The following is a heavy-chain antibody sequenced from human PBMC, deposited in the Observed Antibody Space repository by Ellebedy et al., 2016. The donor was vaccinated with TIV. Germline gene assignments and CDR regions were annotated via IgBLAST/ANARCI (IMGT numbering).Heavy chain of an antibody. CDR3: ARFLITMVRGYYYGMDV. V-gene: IGHV4-34*01. CDR2: INHSGST. J-gene: IGHJ6*02. CDR1: GGSFSGYY. Sequence: MPSETLSLTCAVYGGSFSGYYWSWIRQHPGKGLEWIGEINHSGSTNYNPSLKSRVTISVDTSKNQFSLKLSSVTAADTAVYYCARFLITMVRGYYYGMDVWGQGTTVTVSS. D-gene: IGHD3-10*01.